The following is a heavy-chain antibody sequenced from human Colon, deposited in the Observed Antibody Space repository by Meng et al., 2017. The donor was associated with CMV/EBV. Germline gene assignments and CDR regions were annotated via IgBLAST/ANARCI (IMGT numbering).Heavy chain of an antibody. CDR2: INHSGST. Sequence: SQTLSLTCAVYGGSFSGYYWSWIRQPPGKGLEWIGEINHSGSTNYNPSLKSRVTISVDTSKTQFSLKLSSVTAADTAVYYCARVVAARPVSSYYYGMDVWGQGTTVTVSS. CDR3: ARVVAARPVSSYYYGMDV. J-gene: IGHJ6*02. V-gene: IGHV4-34*01. D-gene: IGHD6-6*01. CDR1: GGSFSGYY.